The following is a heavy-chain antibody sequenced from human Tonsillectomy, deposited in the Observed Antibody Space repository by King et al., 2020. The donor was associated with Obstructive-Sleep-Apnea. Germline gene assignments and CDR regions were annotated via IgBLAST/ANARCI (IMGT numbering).Heavy chain of an antibody. J-gene: IGHJ4*02. CDR2: INTNTGNP. Sequence: QLVQSGSELKKPGASVKVSCKASGYTFTSYAMNWVRQAPGQGLEWMGWINTNTGNPTYAQDFTRRVVFSLDTSVSTADLQISGLKTEDTAVYYCPRGYCGCSSCLNFDYWGQGTLVTVSS. D-gene: IGHD2-15*01. CDR3: PRGYCGCSSCLNFDY. V-gene: IGHV7-4-1*02. CDR1: GYTFTSYA.